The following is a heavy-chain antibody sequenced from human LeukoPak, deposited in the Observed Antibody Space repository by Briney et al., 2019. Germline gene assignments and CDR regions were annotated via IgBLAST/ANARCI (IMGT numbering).Heavy chain of an antibody. CDR2: SSGSGGST. J-gene: IGHJ6*02. CDR1: GFTFSTYD. CDR3: ARDEFYYDSSGTHYYYYGMDV. D-gene: IGHD3-22*01. Sequence: GGSLRLSCAASGFTFSTYDMSWVRQAPGKGLEWVSASSGSGGSTYYADSVKGRFTISRDNSKNTLYLQMNSLRAEDTPVYYCARDEFYYDSSGTHYYYYGMDVWGQGTTVTVSS. V-gene: IGHV3-23*01.